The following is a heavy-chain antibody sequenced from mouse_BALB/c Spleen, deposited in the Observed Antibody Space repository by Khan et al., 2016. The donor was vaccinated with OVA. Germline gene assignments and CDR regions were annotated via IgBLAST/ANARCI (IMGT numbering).Heavy chain of an antibody. CDR2: IWGGGGT. D-gene: IGHD2-14*01. Sequence: QVQLKESGPGLVPPSQSLSITCTVSGFSLSSYNIHWVRQPPGKGLEWLGMIWGGGGTDDNSTLNSKLSISRKINKSQVFLKMNILQTDDRAIYYCTRTYYRYEGYAAMDYWGQGTSVTVSS. V-gene: IGHV2-6-4*01. CDR3: TRTYYRYEGYAAMDY. CDR1: GFSLSSYN. J-gene: IGHJ4*01.